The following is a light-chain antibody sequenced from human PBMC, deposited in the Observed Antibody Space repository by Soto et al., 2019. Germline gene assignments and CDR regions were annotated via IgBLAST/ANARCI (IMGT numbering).Light chain of an antibody. V-gene: IGKV1-9*01. CDR2: DAS. CDR1: QGISTF. CDR3: QQVNNYPLT. J-gene: IGKJ4*01. Sequence: DIPLTQSPSFLSASVGDRVTITCRASQGISTFLAWYQQHPGTAPKRLIYDASNLQSGVPSRFSGSGSGTEFTLTISSLQPEDLATYYCQQVNNYPLTFGGGTKVEIK.